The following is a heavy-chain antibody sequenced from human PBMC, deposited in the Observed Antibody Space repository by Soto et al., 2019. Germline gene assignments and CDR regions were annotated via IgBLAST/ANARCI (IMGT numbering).Heavy chain of an antibody. Sequence: SQTLSLTCTVSCGSISSYYWRWIRQPRGKRLEWIGYIYYSGSTNYNPSLESRLSISVDTSKNQISLTLNSVTAADTAVYYCARAGETYYDFWSGFSPIDYWGPGTLVTVS. CDR1: CGSISSYY. J-gene: IGHJ4*02. V-gene: IGHV4-59*01. CDR3: ARAGETYYDFWSGFSPIDY. CDR2: IYYSGST. D-gene: IGHD3-3*01.